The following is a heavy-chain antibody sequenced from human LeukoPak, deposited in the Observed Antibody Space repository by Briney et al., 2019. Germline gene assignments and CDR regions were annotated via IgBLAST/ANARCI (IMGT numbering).Heavy chain of an antibody. D-gene: IGHD3-10*01. V-gene: IGHV4-39*02. Sequence: SKTLSLTCTVSGGSISNNNYYWGYIRQPPGKGLEWIGRVYYNGNTYQNTSLKSRVSISVDTSKNQFSLKLSSVTAADTAVYYCARATYGSGSYYVVNFDYWGQGALVTVSS. CDR1: GGSISNNNYY. CDR2: VYYNGNT. CDR3: ARATYGSGSYYVVNFDY. J-gene: IGHJ4*02.